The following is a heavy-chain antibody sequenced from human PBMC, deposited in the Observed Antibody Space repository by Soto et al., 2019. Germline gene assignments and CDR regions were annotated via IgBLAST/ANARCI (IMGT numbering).Heavy chain of an antibody. CDR2: IYPGDSDT. J-gene: IGHJ6*02. D-gene: IGHD6-6*01. CDR3: ARGVYSSSSVGYYGMDV. Sequence: GESLKISCKGSGYSFTSYWIGWVRQMPGKGLEWMGIIYPGDSDTRYSPSFQGQVTISADKSISTAYLQWSSLKASDTAMYYCARGVYSSSSVGYYGMDVWGQGTTVTVSS. CDR1: GYSFTSYW. V-gene: IGHV5-51*01.